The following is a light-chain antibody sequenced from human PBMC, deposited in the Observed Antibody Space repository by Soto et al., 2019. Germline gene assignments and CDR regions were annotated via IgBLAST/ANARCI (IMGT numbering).Light chain of an antibody. CDR1: QSVTSTH. CDR2: DTS. J-gene: IGKJ4*01. V-gene: IGKV3-20*01. Sequence: EIVLTQSPGTLSLSPGERATLSCRASQSVTSTHLAWYQQKPGQAPRLLIYDTSIRATGIPDRFSGSGSGTDFTLTISGLEPEDFAVYSCQQYDYSPPTFGGGTKVDIK. CDR3: QQYDYSPPT.